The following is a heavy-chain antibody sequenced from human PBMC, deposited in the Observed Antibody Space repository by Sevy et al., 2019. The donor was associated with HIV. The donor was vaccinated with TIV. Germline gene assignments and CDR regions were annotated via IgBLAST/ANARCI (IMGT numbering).Heavy chain of an antibody. CDR2: IWYDGSNK. CDR1: GFTFSSYG. V-gene: IGHV3-33*01. Sequence: GGSLRLSCAASGFTFSSYGMHWVRQAPGKGLEWVAVIWYDGSNKYYADSVKGRSTISRDNSKNTLYLQMNSLRAEDTAVYYCARVGITGTTGIDYWGQGTLVTVSS. D-gene: IGHD1-7*01. J-gene: IGHJ4*02. CDR3: ARVGITGTTGIDY.